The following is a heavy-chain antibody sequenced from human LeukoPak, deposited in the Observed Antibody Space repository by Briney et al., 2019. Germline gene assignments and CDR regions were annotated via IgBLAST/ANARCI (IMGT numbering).Heavy chain of an antibody. CDR1: GFTFSSYS. J-gene: IGHJ4*02. Sequence: GGSLRLSCAASGFTFSSYSMNWVRQAPGKGLEWVSSISSSSYIYYADSVKGRFTISRDNAKNSLYLQMNSLRAEDTAVYYCASEHTRAYYFDYWGQGTLVTVSS. CDR2: ISSSSYI. CDR3: ASEHTRAYYFDY. D-gene: IGHD2-2*01. V-gene: IGHV3-21*01.